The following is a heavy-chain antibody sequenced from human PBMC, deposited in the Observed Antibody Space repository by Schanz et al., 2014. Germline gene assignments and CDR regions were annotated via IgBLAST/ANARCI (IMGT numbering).Heavy chain of an antibody. V-gene: IGHV3-33*05. Sequence: QVQLVESGGGVVQPERSLRLSCAASGFNFANHAIHWVRQGQGNGLQWVAVISSDGSKKLYADSVKARFTISRDNSKNTLYLQMKSLRVEDTAVYYCVKDHAGSDILTALGNWGQGTLXTVSS. CDR1: GFNFANHA. D-gene: IGHD3-9*01. CDR2: ISSDGSKK. CDR3: VKDHAGSDILTALGN. J-gene: IGHJ4*02.